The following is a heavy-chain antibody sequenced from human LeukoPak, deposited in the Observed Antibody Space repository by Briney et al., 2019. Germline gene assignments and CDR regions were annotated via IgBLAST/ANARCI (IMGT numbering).Heavy chain of an antibody. Sequence: GGSLRLSCAASGFTFSSHAMSWVRQAPGKGLEWVPAISGSGGGTYYADSVKGRFTISRDNSKNTLYLEMNSLRAEDTAIYYCYTSGLHWGQGTLVTVSS. CDR2: ISGSGGGT. CDR3: YTSGLH. J-gene: IGHJ4*02. CDR1: GFTFSSHA. D-gene: IGHD6-19*01. V-gene: IGHV3-23*01.